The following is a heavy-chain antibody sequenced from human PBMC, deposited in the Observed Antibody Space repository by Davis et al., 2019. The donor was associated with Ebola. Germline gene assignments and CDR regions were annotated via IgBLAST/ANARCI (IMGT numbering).Heavy chain of an antibody. CDR1: GFTFSTYW. CDR2: INQDGSEK. V-gene: IGHV3-7*03. Sequence: GESLKISCAASGFTFSTYWMTWVRQAPGKGLEWVANINQDGSEKYYGDAVKGRFTISRDNANNSLDLQMNSLRAEDTAVYFCARDSSGWRPLDYWGQGTLVTVSS. CDR3: ARDSSGWRPLDY. D-gene: IGHD6-19*01. J-gene: IGHJ4*02.